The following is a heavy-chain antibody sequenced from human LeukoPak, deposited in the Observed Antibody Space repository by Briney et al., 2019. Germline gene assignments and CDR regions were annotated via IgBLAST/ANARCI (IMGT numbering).Heavy chain of an antibody. CDR3: ARFKQQLKKYYFDY. CDR1: GFTFSSYA. J-gene: IGHJ4*02. V-gene: IGHV3-30*04. Sequence: GGSLRLSCAASGFTFSSYAMHWVRQAPGKGLEWVAVISYDGSNKYYADSVKGRFTISRDNSKNTLYLQMNSLRAEDTAVYYCARFKQQLKKYYFDYWGQGTLVTVSS. CDR2: ISYDGSNK. D-gene: IGHD6-13*01.